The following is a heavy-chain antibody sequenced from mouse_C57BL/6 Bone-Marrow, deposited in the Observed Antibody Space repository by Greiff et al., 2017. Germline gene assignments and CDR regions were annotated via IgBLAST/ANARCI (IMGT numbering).Heavy chain of an antibody. V-gene: IGHV14-3*01. CDR1: GFNIKNNY. CDR2: IDPANGNT. J-gene: IGHJ4*01. Sequence: VQLQQSVAELVRPGASVKLSCTASGFNIKNNYMHWVKQRPEQGLEWIGRIDPANGNTKYAPKFQGKATITADTSSNTAYLQLSSLTSEDTAIYYCARYGYDPYAMDYGGQGTSVTVSS. D-gene: IGHD2-2*01. CDR3: ARYGYDPYAMDY.